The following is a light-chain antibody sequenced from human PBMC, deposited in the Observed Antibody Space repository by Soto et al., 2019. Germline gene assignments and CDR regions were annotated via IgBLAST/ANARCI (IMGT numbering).Light chain of an antibody. V-gene: IGKV1-5*03. J-gene: IGKJ4*01. CDR1: QSISSW. CDR2: KAS. Sequence: DIQMTQSPSTLSASVEDRVTITCRASQSISSWLAWYQQKPWKAPNLLIYKASSLESGVPSRFSGSGSGTEFTLTISSLQPDDFATYYCQQYDSYPLTFGGGTKVEIK. CDR3: QQYDSYPLT.